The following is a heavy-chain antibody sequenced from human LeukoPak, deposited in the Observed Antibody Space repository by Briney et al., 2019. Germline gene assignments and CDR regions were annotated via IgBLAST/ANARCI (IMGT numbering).Heavy chain of an antibody. CDR1: GFTFSSYA. V-gene: IGHV3-30*01. J-gene: IGHJ4*02. CDR3: ARGAGWFGELFSCYFAY. Sequence: GRSLRLSCAASGFTFSSYAMHWVRQAPGKGLEWVAVISYDGSIKYYADSVKSRFTISRDNSKNTLYLQMNSLRAEDTAVYYCARGAGWFGELFSCYFAYWGQGTLVTVSS. CDR2: ISYDGSIK. D-gene: IGHD3-10*01.